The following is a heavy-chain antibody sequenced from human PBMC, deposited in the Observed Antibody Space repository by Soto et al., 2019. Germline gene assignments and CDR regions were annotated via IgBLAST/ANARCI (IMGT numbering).Heavy chain of an antibody. V-gene: IGHV3-48*02. CDR1: GFTFSTYN. Sequence: GGSLRLSCAASGFTFSTYNMNWVRQAPGKGLEWVSYISSSSRAIYYADSVKGRFTISRDNAKNSLYLQMNSLRDEDTAVYYCARVPLSCGGDCYIADYWGQGTLVTVSS. J-gene: IGHJ4*02. CDR2: ISSSSRAI. CDR3: ARVPLSCGGDCYIADY. D-gene: IGHD2-21*02.